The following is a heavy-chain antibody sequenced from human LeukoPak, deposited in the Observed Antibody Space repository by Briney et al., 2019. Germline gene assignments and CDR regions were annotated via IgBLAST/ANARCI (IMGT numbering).Heavy chain of an antibody. CDR1: DDSISDYY. V-gene: IGHV4-59*01. CDR3: TRGAGWLIDY. D-gene: IGHD3-16*01. Sequence: SETLSLTCTVSDDSISDYYRGWIRQPPGKGLEWIGYFYNSGRSTYNPSLKSRVTISADTAKNHFSLKLNSVTTADTAVYYCTRGAGWLIDYWGQGILVTVSS. CDR2: FYNSGRS. J-gene: IGHJ4*02.